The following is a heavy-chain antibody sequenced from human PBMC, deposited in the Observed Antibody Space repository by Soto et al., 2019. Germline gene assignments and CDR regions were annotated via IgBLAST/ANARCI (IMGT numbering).Heavy chain of an antibody. Sequence: ASVKVSCKASGFIFTSHVVHWVRQPPGQKLEWIGCVTGGNGDTKYSQNFQGRVTITRYISVTTAYMELSRLTSEDKAIYYCARDSGVRGPSGDHDYWGQGTLVTVSS. V-gene: IGHV1-3*01. CDR3: ARDSGVRGPSGDHDY. J-gene: IGHJ4*02. CDR2: VTGGNGDT. D-gene: IGHD3-10*02. CDR1: GFIFTSHV.